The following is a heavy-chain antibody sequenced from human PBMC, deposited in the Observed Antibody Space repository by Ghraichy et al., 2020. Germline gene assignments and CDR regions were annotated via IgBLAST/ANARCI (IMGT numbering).Heavy chain of an antibody. CDR1: GFTFSTYD. J-gene: IGHJ4*02. Sequence: GFSLRLSFAASGFTFSTYDIHWVRQATGKGLEWVSGIGAAGDTYYPGSVKGRFTISRENAKNSLYLQLNSLRAGDTAVYYCARARDSHCLGGICSYYFDYWGQGTLVTVSS. CDR3: ARARDSHCLGGICSYYFDY. V-gene: IGHV3-13*01. CDR2: IGAAGDT. D-gene: IGHD4-23*01.